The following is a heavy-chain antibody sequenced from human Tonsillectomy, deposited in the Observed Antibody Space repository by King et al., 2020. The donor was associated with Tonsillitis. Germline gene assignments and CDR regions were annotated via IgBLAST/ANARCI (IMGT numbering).Heavy chain of an antibody. V-gene: IGHV1-18*01. CDR2: ISGYNGHT. Sequence: QLVQSGAEVKKPGASVKVSCKASGYTFTTYGISWVRQAPGQGLEWMGWISGYNGHTNYAQNLQGRVTMTTDTSTSPAYMELRSLRSDDTAVYYCARDVGGELPFDYWGQGTLVTVSS. CDR1: GYTFTTYG. CDR3: ARDVGGELPFDY. D-gene: IGHD1-26*01. J-gene: IGHJ4*02.